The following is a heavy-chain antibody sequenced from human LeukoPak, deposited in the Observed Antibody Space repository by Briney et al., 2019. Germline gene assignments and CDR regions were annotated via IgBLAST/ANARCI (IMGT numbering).Heavy chain of an antibody. D-gene: IGHD3-16*01. CDR3: ARTSPTSHFDF. CDR2: INGDGSNS. Sequence: GGPLRLSCVASGFTFTTYWMHWVRQAPGKGLVWVSRINGDGSNSNYADSVKGRFTISRDNARNTLYLQMNGLRAEDTALYYCARTSPTSHFDFWGQGTLVTVSS. V-gene: IGHV3-74*01. CDR1: GFTFTTYW. J-gene: IGHJ4*02.